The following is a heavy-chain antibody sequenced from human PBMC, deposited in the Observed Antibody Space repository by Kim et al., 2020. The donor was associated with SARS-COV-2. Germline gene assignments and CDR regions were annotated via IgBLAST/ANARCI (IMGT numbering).Heavy chain of an antibody. D-gene: IGHD6-19*01. CDR1: GFTFSSYS. J-gene: IGHJ4*02. CDR3: ARDGVNAGYSSGWYGDY. CDR2: ISSSSSYI. Sequence: GVSLRLSCAASGFTFSSYSMNWVRQAPGKGLEWVSSISSSSSYIYYADSVKGRFTISRDNAKNSLYLQMNSLRAEDTAVYYCARDGVNAGYSSGWYGDYWGQGTLVTVSS. V-gene: IGHV3-21*01.